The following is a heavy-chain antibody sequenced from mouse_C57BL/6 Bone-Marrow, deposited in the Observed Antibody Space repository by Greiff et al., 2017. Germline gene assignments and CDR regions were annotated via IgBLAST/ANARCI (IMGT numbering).Heavy chain of an antibody. CDR1: GFSLTSYA. Sequence: VQLVESGPGLVAPSQSLSITCTVSGFSLTSYAISWVRQPPGKGLEWLGVIWTGGGTNYNSAPKSRLSISKDNSKSQVFLKMNSLQTDDTARYYCARGRYYGRNAMDYWGQGTSGTVSS. J-gene: IGHJ4*01. CDR2: IWTGGGT. CDR3: ARGRYYGRNAMDY. D-gene: IGHD1-1*01. V-gene: IGHV2-9-1*01.